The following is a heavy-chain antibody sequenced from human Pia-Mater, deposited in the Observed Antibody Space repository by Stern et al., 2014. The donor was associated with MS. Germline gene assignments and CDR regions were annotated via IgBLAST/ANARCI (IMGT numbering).Heavy chain of an antibody. Sequence: VQLVESGGGLVQPGGSLKVSCAASGFTFRASVIHWVRQAPGQGLEWVGRLRNKGQNYATAYAVSVKGRFPISRDDSKNTAYLHMSSLKVEDTAVYYCAPSSAIWGRGTMVTVSS. CDR3: APSSAI. CDR1: GFTFRASV. CDR2: LRNKGQNYAT. J-gene: IGHJ3*02. V-gene: IGHV3-73*01.